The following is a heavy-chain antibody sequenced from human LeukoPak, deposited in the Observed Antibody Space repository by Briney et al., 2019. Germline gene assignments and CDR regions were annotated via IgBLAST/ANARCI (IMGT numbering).Heavy chain of an antibody. CDR1: GFSFSSYW. D-gene: IGHD3-22*01. CDR3: TTDPSNYYDSSGYYYEYYFDY. V-gene: IGHV3-15*01. CDR2: IKSKTDGGTT. Sequence: GGSLRLSCAASGFSFSSYWMSWVRQAPGKGLEWVGRIKSKTDGGTTDYAAPVKGRFTISRDDSKNTLYLQMNSLKTEDTAVYYCTTDPSNYYDSSGYYYEYYFDYWGQGTLVTVSS. J-gene: IGHJ4*02.